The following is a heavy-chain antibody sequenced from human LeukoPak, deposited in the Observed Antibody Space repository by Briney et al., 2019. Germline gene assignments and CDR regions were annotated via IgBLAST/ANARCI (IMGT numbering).Heavy chain of an antibody. Sequence: ASVKVSCKASAHSLTVHSVHWVRQAPGQGLQWMGMINPSAGSTSYAQKFQDRVTMTRDTSTSTVYMELSSLRSEDTAVYYCARDPYFTAESYNYFDYWGQGTLVTVSS. V-gene: IGHV1-46*01. CDR2: INPSAGST. CDR1: AHSLTVHS. J-gene: IGHJ4*02. CDR3: ARDPYFTAESYNYFDY. D-gene: IGHD2/OR15-2a*01.